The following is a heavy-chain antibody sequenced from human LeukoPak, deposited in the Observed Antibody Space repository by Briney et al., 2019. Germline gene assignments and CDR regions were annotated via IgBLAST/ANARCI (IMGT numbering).Heavy chain of an antibody. D-gene: IGHD3-16*02. CDR1: GGSISSGSYY. J-gene: IGHJ4*02. V-gene: IGHV4-39*07. CDR3: ARALYMITFGGVIVAFDY. CDR2: INHSGST. Sequence: SETLSLTCTVSGGSISSGSYYWSWIRQPAGKGLEWIGEINHSGSTNYNPSLKSRVTISVDTSKNQFSLKLSSVTAADTAVYYCARALYMITFGGVIVAFDYWGQGTLVTVSS.